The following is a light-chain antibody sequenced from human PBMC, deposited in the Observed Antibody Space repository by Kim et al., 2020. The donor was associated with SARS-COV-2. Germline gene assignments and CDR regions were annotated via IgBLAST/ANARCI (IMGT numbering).Light chain of an antibody. CDR1: QSVNSN. Sequence: EIVMTQSPAPLSVSPGERATLSCRASQSVNSNLAWYQQKPGQAPRLLIYGASTRATGIPARFSGSGSGTEFTLTISSLQSEDFAVYYCQQYNNWPRTFGQGTKLEI. J-gene: IGKJ2*01. CDR2: GAS. CDR3: QQYNNWPRT. V-gene: IGKV3-15*01.